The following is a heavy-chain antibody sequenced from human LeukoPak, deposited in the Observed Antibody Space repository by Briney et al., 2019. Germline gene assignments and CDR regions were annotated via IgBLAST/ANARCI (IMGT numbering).Heavy chain of an antibody. CDR3: ARDLWDLYSYGLPFDY. Sequence: ASVKVSCKASGYTFTSYYMHWVRQAPGQGLEWMGIINPSGGSTSYARKFQGRVTMTRDTSTSTVYMELSSLRSEDTAVYYCARDLWDLYSYGLPFDYWGQGTLVTVSS. CDR2: INPSGGST. V-gene: IGHV1-46*01. D-gene: IGHD5-18*01. J-gene: IGHJ4*02. CDR1: GYTFTSYY.